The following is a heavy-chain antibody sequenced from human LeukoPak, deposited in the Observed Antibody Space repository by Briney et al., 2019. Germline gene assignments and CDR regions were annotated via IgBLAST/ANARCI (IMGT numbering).Heavy chain of an antibody. J-gene: IGHJ4*02. CDR1: GFNFANYG. CDR2: ITASGTAM. D-gene: IGHD1-26*01. V-gene: IGHV3-48*02. CDR3: ASSGSYRFDY. Sequence: PGGSLRLSCSTFGFNFANYGVSWVRQAPGKGLEWVSHITASGTAMFYADSVKGRFTISRDNAKNSLYLQMNSLRDEDTAVYYCASSGSYRFDYWGQGTLVTVSS.